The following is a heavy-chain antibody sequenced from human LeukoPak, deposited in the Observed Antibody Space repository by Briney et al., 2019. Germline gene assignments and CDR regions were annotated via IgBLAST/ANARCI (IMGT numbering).Heavy chain of an antibody. V-gene: IGHV1-2*02. CDR3: ARGHNFDILTGYYSATMFDY. CDR2: INPNSGGT. D-gene: IGHD3-9*01. CDR1: GYTFTGYY. Sequence: ASVKVSCKASGYTFTGYYMHWVRQAPGQGLEGMGWINPNSGGTNYAQKFQGRVTMTRDTSISTAYMELSRLRSDDTAVYYCARGHNFDILTGYYSATMFDYWGQGTLVTVSS. J-gene: IGHJ4*02.